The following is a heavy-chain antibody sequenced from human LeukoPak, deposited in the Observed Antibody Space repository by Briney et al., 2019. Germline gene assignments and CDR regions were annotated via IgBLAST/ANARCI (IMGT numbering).Heavy chain of an antibody. V-gene: IGHV4-34*01. CDR1: GGSFSGYY. D-gene: IGHD3-3*01. CDR2: INHSGGT. J-gene: IGHJ6*03. CDR3: ATTIFGVVNPYYYYMDV. Sequence: SETLSLTCAVYGGSFSGYYWSWIRQPPGKGLEWIGEINHSGGTNYNPSLKSRVTISVDTSKNQFSLKLSSVTAADTAVYYCATTIFGVVNPYYYYMDVWGKGTTVTVSS.